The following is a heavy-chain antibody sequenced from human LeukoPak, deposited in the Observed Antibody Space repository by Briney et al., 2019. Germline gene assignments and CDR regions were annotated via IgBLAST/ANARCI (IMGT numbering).Heavy chain of an antibody. CDR2: ISYDGSNK. CDR1: GFTFSSYG. V-gene: IGHV3-30*18. CDR3: AKGGTGELLLFDY. Sequence: GGSLRLSCAASGFTFSSYGMHWVRQAPGKGLEWVAVISYDGSNKYYADSVKGRLTISRDNSKNTLYLQMNSLRAEDTAVYYCAKGGTGELLLFDYWGQGTLVTVSS. J-gene: IGHJ4*02. D-gene: IGHD1-26*01.